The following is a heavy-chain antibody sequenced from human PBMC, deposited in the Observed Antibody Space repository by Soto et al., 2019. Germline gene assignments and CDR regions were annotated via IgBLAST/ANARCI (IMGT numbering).Heavy chain of an antibody. CDR1: GGSISRGDYY. D-gene: IGHD3-22*01. Sequence: LSLTCTVSGGSISRGDYYWTWIRQPPGKGPEWIGYIFHTGSTSYNPSLRSQITFSIDTSKNQFSLKLSSVTAADTAVYYCARDNYFYDTSGYPWGQGTLVTVSS. V-gene: IGHV4-30-4*01. J-gene: IGHJ5*02. CDR3: ARDNYFYDTSGYP. CDR2: IFHTGST.